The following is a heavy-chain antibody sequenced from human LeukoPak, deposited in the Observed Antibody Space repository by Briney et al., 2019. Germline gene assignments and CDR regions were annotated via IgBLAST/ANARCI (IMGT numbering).Heavy chain of an antibody. V-gene: IGHV3-49*04. CDR2: IRSKAYGGTT. CDR1: GFTFGDYA. Sequence: GGSLRLSCTASGFTFGDYAMSWVRQAPGKGLERVGFIRSKAYGGTTEYAASVKGRFTISRDDSKSIAYLQMNSLKTEDTAVYYCTRGNGEAIDYWGQGTLVTVSS. J-gene: IGHJ4*02. CDR3: TRGNGEAIDY. D-gene: IGHD4-17*01.